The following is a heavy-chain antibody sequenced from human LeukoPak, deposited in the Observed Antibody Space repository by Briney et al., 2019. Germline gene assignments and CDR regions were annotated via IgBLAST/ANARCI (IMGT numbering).Heavy chain of an antibody. V-gene: IGHV3-20*04. CDR1: GFTFSSYS. Sequence: GGSLRLSCAASGFTFSSYSMNWVRQAPGKGLEWVSGINWNGGSTGYADSVKGRFTISRDNAKNSLYLQMNSLRAEDTALYYCARGKDGYNFHAFDIWGQGTMVTVSS. J-gene: IGHJ3*02. CDR3: ARGKDGYNFHAFDI. CDR2: INWNGGST. D-gene: IGHD5-24*01.